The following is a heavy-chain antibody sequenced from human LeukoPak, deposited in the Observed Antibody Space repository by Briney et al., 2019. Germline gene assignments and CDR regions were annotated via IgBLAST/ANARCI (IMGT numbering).Heavy chain of an antibody. V-gene: IGHV1-69*04. CDR1: GGTFSSYA. CDR2: IIPILGIA. J-gene: IGHJ6*02. Sequence: GSSVKVSCKASGGTFSSYAISWVRQAPGQGLEWMGRIIPILGIANYAQKFQGRVTITADKSTSTAYMELSSLRSEDTAVYYCAHVYKVDSGYDLYYYYGMDVWGQGTTVTVSS. D-gene: IGHD5-12*01. CDR3: AHVYKVDSGYDLYYYYGMDV.